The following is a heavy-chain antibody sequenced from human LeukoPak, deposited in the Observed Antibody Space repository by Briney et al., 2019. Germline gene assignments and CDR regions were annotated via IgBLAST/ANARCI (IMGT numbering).Heavy chain of an antibody. CDR1: GFTFDDYA. V-gene: IGHV3-9*01. D-gene: IGHD6-19*01. J-gene: IGHJ4*02. CDR3: AKAPSSGWYSY. Sequence: GRSLRLSCAASGFTFDDYAMHWVRQAPGKGLEWVSGISWNSGNIGYADSVKGRFTISRDNAKNSLYLQMNSLRAEDTALYYCAKAPSSGWYSYWGQGTLVTVSS. CDR2: ISWNSGNI.